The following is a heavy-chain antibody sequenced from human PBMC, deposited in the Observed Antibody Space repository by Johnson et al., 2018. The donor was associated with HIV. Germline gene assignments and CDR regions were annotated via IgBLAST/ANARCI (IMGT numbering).Heavy chain of an antibody. CDR3: TTDLVTPHAFDI. V-gene: IGHV3-15*01. Sequence: EVQLVESGGGLVQPGGSLRLSCAASGFTVSSNYMSWVRQAPGKGLEWVGRIKSKTDGGTTDYAAPVKGRFTISRDDSKNTLYLQMNSLKTEDTAVYYCTTDLVTPHAFDIWGQGTMVTVSS. CDR2: IKSKTDGGTT. D-gene: IGHD4-23*01. J-gene: IGHJ3*02. CDR1: GFTVSSNY.